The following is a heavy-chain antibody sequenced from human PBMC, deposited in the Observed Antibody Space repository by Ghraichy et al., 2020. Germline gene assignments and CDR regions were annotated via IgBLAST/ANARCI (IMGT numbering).Heavy chain of an antibody. J-gene: IGHJ4*02. V-gene: IGHV3-23*01. Sequence: GGSLRLSCAASGFTFSSYAMSWVRQAPGKGLEWVSAISGSGGSTYYADSVKGRFTISRDNSKNTLYLQMNSLRAEDTAVYYCAKDLSTPMMVIAVAGTGDWWGQGTLVTVSS. CDR3: AKDLSTPMMVIAVAGTGDW. CDR1: GFTFSSYA. D-gene: IGHD6-19*01. CDR2: ISGSGGST.